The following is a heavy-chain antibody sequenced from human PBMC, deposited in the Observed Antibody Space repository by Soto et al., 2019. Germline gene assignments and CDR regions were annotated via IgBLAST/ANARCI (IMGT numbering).Heavy chain of an antibody. CDR3: ARDEGPHDYGDYIAANWFDP. J-gene: IGHJ5*02. V-gene: IGHV6-1*01. D-gene: IGHD4-17*01. CDR2: TYYRSKWYN. Sequence: PSQTLSLTCAISGDSVSSNSAAWNWIRQSPSRGLEWLGRTYYRSKWYNDYAVSVKSRITINPDTSKNQFSLQLNSVTPEDTAVYYCARDEGPHDYGDYIAANWFDPWGQGTLVTVSS. CDR1: GDSVSSNSAA.